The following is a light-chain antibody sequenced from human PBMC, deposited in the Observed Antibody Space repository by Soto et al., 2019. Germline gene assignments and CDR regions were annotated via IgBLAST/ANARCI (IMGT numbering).Light chain of an antibody. CDR3: AAWDDSLSGHV. CDR1: RTNIGNNH. Sequence: QSVPTQPPSTSGTPGQRVSLSCSGNRTNIGNNHLYWYQQLPGTAPKLLISRDNQRPAGAPDRFSGSKSGTSGSLAISGLRSEDEADYYCAAWDDSLSGHVCGAGTKVTV. V-gene: IGLV1-47*01. CDR2: RDN. J-gene: IGLJ1*01.